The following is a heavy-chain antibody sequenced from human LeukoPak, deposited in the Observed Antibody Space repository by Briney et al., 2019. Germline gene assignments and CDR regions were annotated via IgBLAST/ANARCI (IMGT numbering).Heavy chain of an antibody. CDR2: IRYDGSNE. Sequence: PGGSLRLSCAASGFTFSSLAMHWVRQAPGKGLEWVAFIRYDGSNEQYADSVKGRFTISRDDPHNTLYLQMNSLRAEDTAVYFCARGGVDYYGSGTYYLMYYFDYWGQGALVTVSS. D-gene: IGHD3-10*01. CDR1: GFTFSSLA. CDR3: ARGGVDYYGSGTYYLMYYFDY. V-gene: IGHV3-30*02. J-gene: IGHJ4*02.